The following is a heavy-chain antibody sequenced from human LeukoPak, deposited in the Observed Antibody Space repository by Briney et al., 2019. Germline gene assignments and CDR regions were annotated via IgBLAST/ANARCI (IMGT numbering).Heavy chain of an antibody. V-gene: IGHV4-59*12. J-gene: IGHJ5*02. D-gene: IGHD5-18*01. CDR2: IYYSGST. CDR1: GGSISSYY. Sequence: PSETLSLTCTVSGGSISSYYWSWIRQPPGKGLEWIGYIYYSGSTNYNPSLKSRVTISVDTSKNQFSLKLSSVTAADTAVYYCARDSEGYSYGTSYNWFDPWGQGTLVTVSS. CDR3: ARDSEGYSYGTSYNWFDP.